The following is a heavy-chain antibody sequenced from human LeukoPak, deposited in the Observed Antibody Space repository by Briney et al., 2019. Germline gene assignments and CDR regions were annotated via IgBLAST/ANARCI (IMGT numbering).Heavy chain of an antibody. V-gene: IGHV1-58*02. J-gene: IGHJ4*02. Sequence: ASVKVSCKASGFTFRSSAIQWVRQARGQRLEWIGWIVVGSGKTNYARKFQERVTITRDMSTSTAHMELSSLRSEDTAVYYCARHSSSWYHYFDYWGQGTLVTVSS. D-gene: IGHD6-13*01. CDR2: IVVGSGKT. CDR3: ARHSSSWYHYFDY. CDR1: GFTFRSSA.